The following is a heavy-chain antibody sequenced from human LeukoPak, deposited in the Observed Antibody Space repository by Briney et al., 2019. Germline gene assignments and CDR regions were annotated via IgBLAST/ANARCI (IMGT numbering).Heavy chain of an antibody. CDR2: IFPSGGEI. Sequence: GGSLRLSCAASGFTFSTFAMVWVRQPPGKGLEWVSSIFPSGGEIHYADSVRGRFTISRDNSKSTLSLQMNSLRVEDTAMYYCARDGLRRPPTPYCGGDCPLDYWGQGTLVSVSS. CDR1: GFTFSTFA. CDR3: ARDGLRRPPTPYCGGDCPLDY. D-gene: IGHD2-21*02. J-gene: IGHJ4*02. V-gene: IGHV3-23*01.